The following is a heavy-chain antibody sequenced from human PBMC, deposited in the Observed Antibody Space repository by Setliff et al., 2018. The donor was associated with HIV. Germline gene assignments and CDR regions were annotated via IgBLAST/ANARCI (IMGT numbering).Heavy chain of an antibody. D-gene: IGHD1-26*01. J-gene: IGHJ4*02. Sequence: PSETLSLTCTVSTDSFSNRGFYWGWVRQPPGRGLEWIGSVYYSGSTYYNPSLRSRVTISIDTSKNQLSLKLTSMTAADTAVYYCARYRRDDYYLTAYFDSWGQGTLVTVSS. CDR2: VYYSGST. CDR1: TDSFSNRGFY. V-gene: IGHV4-39*01. CDR3: ARYRRDDYYLTAYFDS.